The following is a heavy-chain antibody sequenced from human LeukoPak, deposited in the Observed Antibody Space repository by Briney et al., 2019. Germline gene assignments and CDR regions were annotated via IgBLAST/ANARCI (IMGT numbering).Heavy chain of an antibody. CDR2: ISAYNGNT. Sequence: ASVKVSCKASGYTFTSYGISWVRQAPGQGLEWMGWISAYNGNTNYAQKLQGRVTMTTDTSTSTAYMELRSLRSDDTAVYYCARTDCTNGVCFYGMDVWGQGTTVTVSS. CDR3: ARTDCTNGVCFYGMDV. J-gene: IGHJ6*02. CDR1: GYTFTSYG. D-gene: IGHD2-8*01. V-gene: IGHV1-18*01.